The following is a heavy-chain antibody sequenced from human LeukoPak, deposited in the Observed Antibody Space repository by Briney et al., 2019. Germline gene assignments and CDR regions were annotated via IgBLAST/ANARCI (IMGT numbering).Heavy chain of an antibody. V-gene: IGHV3-21*01. J-gene: IGHJ3*02. CDR3: AEKDDAFDI. Sequence: GGSLRLSCAASGFTFSTYGMHWVRQAPGKGLEWASSISSSSSYIYYADSVKGRFTISRDNAKNSLYLQMNSLRAEDTAVYYCAEKDDAFDIWGQGTMVTVSS. CDR1: GFTFSTYG. CDR2: ISSSSSYI.